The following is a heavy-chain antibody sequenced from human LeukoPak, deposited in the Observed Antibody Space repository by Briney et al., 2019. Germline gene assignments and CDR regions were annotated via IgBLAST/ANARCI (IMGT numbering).Heavy chain of an antibody. CDR2: ISGSGGST. V-gene: IGHV3-23*01. CDR3: AKNGGYSYGLYYFDY. J-gene: IGHJ4*02. Sequence: GGSLRLSCAASGFTFSSYAMSWVRQAPGKGLEWVSAISGSGGSTYYADSVKGRFTISRDNSKNTLYLQMNSLRAEDTAVYYCAKNGGYSYGLYYFDYWGQGALVTVSS. CDR1: GFTFSSYA. D-gene: IGHD5-18*01.